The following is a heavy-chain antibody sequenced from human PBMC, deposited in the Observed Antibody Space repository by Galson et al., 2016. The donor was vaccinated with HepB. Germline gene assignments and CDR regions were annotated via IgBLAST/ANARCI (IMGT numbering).Heavy chain of an antibody. Sequence: SLRLSCAASGFLVRSYAMSWVRQAPGKGLEWVSGISGSGDSTYYADSVKGRFTTSRDNSKNALYLQMHSLRAEDTAVYYCAKCEMGTVGMIVVIKEKRFDAWGQGTLVTVSS. V-gene: IGHV3-23*01. J-gene: IGHJ5*02. CDR2: ISGSGDST. D-gene: IGHD3-22*01. CDR3: AKCEMGTVGMIVVIKEKRFDA. CDR1: GFLVRSYA.